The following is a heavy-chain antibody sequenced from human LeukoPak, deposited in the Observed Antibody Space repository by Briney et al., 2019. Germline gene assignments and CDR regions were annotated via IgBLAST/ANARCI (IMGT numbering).Heavy chain of an antibody. V-gene: IGHV3-23*01. D-gene: IGHD1-26*01. J-gene: IGHJ4*02. Sequence: PGGSLRLSCAASGYTFSSYAMSWVRQAPGKGLEWVSAISGSGGSTYYADSVKGRFTISRDNAKNSLYLQMNSLRAEDTAVYYCARDRSGSYSYWGQGTLVTVSS. CDR3: ARDRSGSYSY. CDR2: ISGSGGST. CDR1: GYTFSSYA.